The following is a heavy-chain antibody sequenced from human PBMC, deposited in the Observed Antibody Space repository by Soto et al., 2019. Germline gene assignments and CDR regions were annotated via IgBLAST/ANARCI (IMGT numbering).Heavy chain of an antibody. V-gene: IGHV3-49*03. J-gene: IGHJ4*02. CDR1: GFSFGDYP. CDR2: IRTNAKGGTT. Sequence: GGSLRLSYATSGFSFGDYPMSWFRQAPGKGLEWIAFIRTNAKGGTTEYAASVKGRFTISRDDSKRVAYLQMNTLNTEDTAVYYCARSFHPGPRYFDYWGQGTLVTVSS. CDR3: ARSFHPGPRYFDY.